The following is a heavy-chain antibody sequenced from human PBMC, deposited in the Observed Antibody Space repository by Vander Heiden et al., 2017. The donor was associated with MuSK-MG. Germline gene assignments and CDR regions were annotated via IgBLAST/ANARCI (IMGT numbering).Heavy chain of an antibody. D-gene: IGHD6-19*01. V-gene: IGHV1-8*01. CDR2: MNPNSGNT. Sequence: QVQLVQSGAEVKKPGASVKVYCKASGYTFTSYDINWVRQATGQGLEWMGWMNPNSGNTGYAQKFQGRVTMTRNTSISTAYMELSSLRSEDTAVYYCARGLYSSGWYEGDYWGQGTLVTVSS. CDR3: ARGLYSSGWYEGDY. J-gene: IGHJ4*02. CDR1: GYTFTSYD.